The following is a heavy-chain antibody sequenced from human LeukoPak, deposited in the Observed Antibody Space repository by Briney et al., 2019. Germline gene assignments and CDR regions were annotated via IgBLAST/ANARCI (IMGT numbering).Heavy chain of an antibody. Sequence: PGGSLRLCCAASGFTFSSYSMNWVRQAPGKGLEWVSSISSSSSYIYYADSVKGRFTISRDNAKNSLYLQMNSLRAEDTAVYYCARGRDYVWGSPNYWGQGTLVTVSS. CDR3: ARGRDYVWGSPNY. D-gene: IGHD3-16*01. V-gene: IGHV3-21*01. CDR2: ISSSSSYI. J-gene: IGHJ4*02. CDR1: GFTFSSYS.